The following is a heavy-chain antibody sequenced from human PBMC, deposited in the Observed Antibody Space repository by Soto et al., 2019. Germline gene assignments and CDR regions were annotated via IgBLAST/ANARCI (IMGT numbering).Heavy chain of an antibody. CDR3: ARVRNCWMGFLAYGMDV. J-gene: IGHJ6*02. Sequence: QVQLVQSGAEVKKPGASVKVSCKASGYTFTSYSISWVRQAPGQGLEWMGWISAYNGDTNYAQKFQGRVTMTTDTSTSTAYMELRSLRSDDTAVYYCARVRNCWMGFLAYGMDVWGQGTTVTVSS. CDR1: GYTFTSYS. V-gene: IGHV1-18*01. D-gene: IGHD3-3*01. CDR2: ISAYNGDT.